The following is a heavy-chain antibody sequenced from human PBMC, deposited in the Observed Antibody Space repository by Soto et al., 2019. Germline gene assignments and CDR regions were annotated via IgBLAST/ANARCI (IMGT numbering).Heavy chain of an antibody. CDR2: IIPIFGTP. CDR3: GQTGKGYYYYGTDV. J-gene: IGHJ6*02. Sequence: GASVKVSCKASGGTFSSYAISWVRQAPGQGLEWMGGIIPIFGTPNYAQKFQGRVTITADKSTSTAYMELSSVRSEDTAVYYCGQTGKGYYYYGTDVWGQATRVNVSS. V-gene: IGHV1-69*06. CDR1: GGTFSSYA.